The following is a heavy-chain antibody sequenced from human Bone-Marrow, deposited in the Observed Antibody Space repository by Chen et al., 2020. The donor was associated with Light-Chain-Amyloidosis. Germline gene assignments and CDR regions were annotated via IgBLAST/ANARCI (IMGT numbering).Heavy chain of an antibody. CDR1: GGSISGTSYD. CDR3: AREVPAVKKNYMDV. CDR2: FYYTGIT. D-gene: IGHD2-2*01. J-gene: IGHJ6*03. Sequence: QLQLQESGPRVVKPSETLFLTCAVSGGSISGTSYDWVWIRQPPGKGREWIGTFYYTGITYYNPSLKSRVTISVDMSKNQFSLILSSVTAADTAVYHCAREVPAVKKNYMDVWGKGTTVIVSS. V-gene: IGHV4-39*07.